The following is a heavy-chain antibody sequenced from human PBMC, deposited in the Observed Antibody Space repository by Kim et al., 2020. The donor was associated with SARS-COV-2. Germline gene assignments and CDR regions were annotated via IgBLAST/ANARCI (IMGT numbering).Heavy chain of an antibody. J-gene: IGHJ6*02. D-gene: IGHD2-8*01. V-gene: IGHV4-39*01. CDR1: GGSISSSSYY. Sequence: SETLSLTCTVSGGSISSSSYYWGWIRQPPGKGLEWIGSIYYSGSTYYNPSLKSRVTISVDTSKNQFSLKLSSVTAADTAVYYCARQPYCTNGVCYPYYYGMDVWGQGTTVTVSS. CDR2: IYYSGST. CDR3: ARQPYCTNGVCYPYYYGMDV.